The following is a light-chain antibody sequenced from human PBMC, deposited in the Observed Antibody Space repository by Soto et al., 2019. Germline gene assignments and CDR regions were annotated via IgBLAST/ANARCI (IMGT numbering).Light chain of an antibody. CDR2: GAS. Sequence: ETGLTQSPATLSVSPGGGATLCDGASQNINSDVAWYQQKVGQTPRLLIHGASTRATGIAARFSGSGSGTEFTLTISGLQSEDFATYYCQQYNNWPVTFGGGTKV. CDR3: QQYNNWPVT. CDR1: QNINSD. J-gene: IGKJ4*01. V-gene: IGKV3D-15*01.